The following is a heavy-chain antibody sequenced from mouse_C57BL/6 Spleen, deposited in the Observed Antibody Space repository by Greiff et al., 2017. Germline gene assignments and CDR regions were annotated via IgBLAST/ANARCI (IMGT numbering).Heavy chain of an antibody. V-gene: IGHV5-4*01. CDR2: ISDGGSYT. J-gene: IGHJ2*01. Sequence: DVKLQESGGGLVKPGGSLKLSCAASGFTFSSYAMSWVRQTPEKRLEWVATISDGGSYTYYPDNVKGRFTISRDNAKNNLYLQMSHLKSEDTAMYYCARDRNLYGSLYYFDYWGQGTTLTVSS. D-gene: IGHD1-1*01. CDR1: GFTFSSYA. CDR3: ARDRNLYGSLYYFDY.